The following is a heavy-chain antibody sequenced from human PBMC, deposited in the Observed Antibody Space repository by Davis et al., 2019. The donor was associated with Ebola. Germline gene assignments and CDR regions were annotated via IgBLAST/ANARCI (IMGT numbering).Heavy chain of an antibody. CDR3: AKDMGHCGGDCYLFDY. D-gene: IGHD2-21*01. CDR1: GFTFSSYA. Sequence: GGSLRLSCAASGFTFSSYAMSWVRQAPGKGLEWVSAISGSGGSTCNADSVKGRFTISRDNSKNTLYLQMNSLRAEDTAVYYCAKDMGHCGGDCYLFDYWGQGTLVTVSS. V-gene: IGHV3-23*01. CDR2: ISGSGGST. J-gene: IGHJ4*02.